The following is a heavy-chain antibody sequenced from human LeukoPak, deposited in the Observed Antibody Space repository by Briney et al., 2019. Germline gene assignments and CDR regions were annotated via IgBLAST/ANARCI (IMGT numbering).Heavy chain of an antibody. CDR3: ARGYGLNWFDP. D-gene: IGHD4-17*01. CDR2: IYHSGNT. CDR1: GGSISSGGYY. V-gene: IGHV4-30-2*01. Sequence: SQTLSLTCTVSGGSISSGGYYWSWIRQPPGKGLELIGYIYHSGNTYYNPSLKSRVTISVDTSTNQFSLKLSSVTAADTAVYYCARGYGLNWFDPWGQGSLVAVSS. J-gene: IGHJ5*02.